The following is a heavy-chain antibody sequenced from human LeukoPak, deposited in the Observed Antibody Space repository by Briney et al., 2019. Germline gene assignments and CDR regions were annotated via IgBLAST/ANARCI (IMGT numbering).Heavy chain of an antibody. J-gene: IGHJ4*02. D-gene: IGHD1-26*01. CDR1: GFTFSNCA. CDR3: ARDGPSGSSDY. Sequence: GGSLRLSCAASGFTFSNCAMSWVRQAPGMGLEWVSRINSDGSSTSYADSVKGRFTISRDNAKNTLYLQMNSLRAEDTAVYYCARDGPSGSSDYWGQGTLVTVSS. CDR2: INSDGSST. V-gene: IGHV3-74*01.